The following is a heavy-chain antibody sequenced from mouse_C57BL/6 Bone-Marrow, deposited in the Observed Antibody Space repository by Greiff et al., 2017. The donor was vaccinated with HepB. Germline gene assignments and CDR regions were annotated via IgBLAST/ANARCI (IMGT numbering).Heavy chain of an antibody. J-gene: IGHJ1*03. CDR1: GFTFSSYA. Sequence: VHLVESGEGLVKPGGSLKLSCAASGFTFSSYAMSWVRQTPEKRLEWVAYISSGGDYSYYADTVKGRFTISRDNARNTLYLQMSRLKSEDTAMYYYKSERGSGKWYFDDWGKGTTVTVSS. CDR3: KSERGSGKWYFDD. CDR2: ISSGGDYS. V-gene: IGHV5-9-1*02.